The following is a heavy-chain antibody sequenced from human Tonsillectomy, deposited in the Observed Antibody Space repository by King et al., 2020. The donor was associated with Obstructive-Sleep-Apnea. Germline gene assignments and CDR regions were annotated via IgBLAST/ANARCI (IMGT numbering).Heavy chain of an antibody. Sequence: QLQESGPGLVKPSQTLSLTCTVSGGSISSGGYYWSWIRQHPGKGLEWIGYIYYSGSTYYNPSLKSRVTISVDTSKNQFSLKLSSVTAADTAVYYCARDLEDYDILTGYPMYYFDYWGQGTLVTVSS. V-gene: IGHV4-31*03. CDR3: ARDLEDYDILTGYPMYYFDY. CDR2: IYYSGST. CDR1: GGSISSGGYY. D-gene: IGHD3-9*01. J-gene: IGHJ4*02.